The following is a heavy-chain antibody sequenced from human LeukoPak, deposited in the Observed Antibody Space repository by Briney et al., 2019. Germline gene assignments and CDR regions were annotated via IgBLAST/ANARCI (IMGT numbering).Heavy chain of an antibody. CDR2: INPNSGGT. CDR3: AREGAVGATDY. Sequence: ASVTVSCKASGYTFTVYYMHWVRQAPGQGREWMGWINPNSGGTNYAQKFQGRVTMTRDTSISTAYMELSRLRSDDTAAYYCAREGAVGATDYWGQGTLVTVSS. V-gene: IGHV1-2*02. J-gene: IGHJ4*02. CDR1: GYTFTVYY. D-gene: IGHD1-26*01.